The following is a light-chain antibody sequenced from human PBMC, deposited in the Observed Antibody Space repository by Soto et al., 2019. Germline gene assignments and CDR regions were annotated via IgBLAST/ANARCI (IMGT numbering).Light chain of an antibody. CDR1: SGHSSYI. CDR2: VEHSGCY. Sequence: QLVLTQSSSASASLGSSVKLTCTLGSGHSSYIIAWHQQQPGKAPRYLMKVEHSGCYNKGSGLPDRFSGSSSGADRYLTISNLQFEDEADSYCETWDSNTWVFGGGTKVTVL. J-gene: IGLJ3*02. V-gene: IGLV4-60*02. CDR3: ETWDSNTWV.